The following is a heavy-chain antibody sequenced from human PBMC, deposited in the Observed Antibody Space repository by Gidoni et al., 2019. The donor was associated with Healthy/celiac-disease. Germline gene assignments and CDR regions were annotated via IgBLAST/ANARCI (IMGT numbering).Heavy chain of an antibody. J-gene: IGHJ6*02. CDR1: GGTLSSYA. V-gene: IGHV1-69*01. Sequence: QVQLVQSGAEVKKPGSSVKVSCKASGGTLSSYAISWVRQAPGQGLEWMGGISPIFGTANYAQKFQGRVTITADESTSTAYMELSSLRSEDTAVYYCARVAGSYYRLTYYYYGMDVWGQGTTVTVSS. CDR3: ARVAGSYYRLTYYYYGMDV. D-gene: IGHD3-10*01. CDR2: ISPIFGTA.